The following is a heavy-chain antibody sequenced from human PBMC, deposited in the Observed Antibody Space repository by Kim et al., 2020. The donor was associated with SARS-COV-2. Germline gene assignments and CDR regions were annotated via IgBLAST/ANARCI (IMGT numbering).Heavy chain of an antibody. D-gene: IGHD4-17*01. Sequence: GGSLRLSCAASGFSFATSWMTWVRQAPGKGLEWVARIRKEGRDKYYVGSVKGRFIISRDNARNSVFLQMNSLRAEDTAIYYCASIDYGDSYWGQGTLVTV. CDR1: GFSFATSW. CDR3: ASIDYGDSY. J-gene: IGHJ4*02. CDR2: IRKEGRDK. V-gene: IGHV3-7*05.